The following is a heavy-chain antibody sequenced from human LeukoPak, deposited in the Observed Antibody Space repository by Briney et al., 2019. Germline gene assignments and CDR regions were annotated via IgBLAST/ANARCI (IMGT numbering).Heavy chain of an antibody. V-gene: IGHV4-59*01. J-gene: IGHJ4*02. CDR1: GGSISSYY. D-gene: IGHD3-22*01. CDR2: IYYSGST. CDR3: ARGSPGKDDSSGYYRY. Sequence: PSETLSLTCTVSGGSISSYYWSWIRQPPGKGLEWIGYIYYSGSTNYNPSLKSRVTISVDTSKNQFSLKLSSVTAADTAVYYCARGSPGKDDSSGYYRYWGQGTLVTVSS.